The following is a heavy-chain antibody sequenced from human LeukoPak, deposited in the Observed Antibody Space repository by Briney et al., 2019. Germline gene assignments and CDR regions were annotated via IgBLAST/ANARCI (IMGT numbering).Heavy chain of an antibody. J-gene: IGHJ4*02. CDR1: GCTFSSYA. CDR2: ISGSGGST. D-gene: IGHD3-10*01. V-gene: IGHV3-23*01. Sequence: PGGSLRLSCAASGCTFSSYAMSWVRQAPGKGLEWVSAISGSGGSTYYADSVKGRFTISRDNSKNTLYLQMNSLRAEDTAVYYCAKLSSGSYHLSYWGQGTLVTVSS. CDR3: AKLSSGSYHLSY.